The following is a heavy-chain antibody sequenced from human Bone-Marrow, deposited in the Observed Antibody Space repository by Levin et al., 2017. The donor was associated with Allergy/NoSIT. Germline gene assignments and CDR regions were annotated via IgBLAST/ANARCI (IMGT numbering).Heavy chain of an antibody. CDR1: GYTFTGYY. Sequence: GASVKVSCKASGYTFTGYYMHWVRQAPGQGLEWMGRINPNSGGTNYAQKFQGRVTMTRDTSISTAYMELSRLRSDDTAVYYCARDPGYRGVPAAKGANWGQGTLVTVSS. V-gene: IGHV1-2*06. CDR3: ARDPGYRGVPAAKGAN. CDR2: INPNSGGT. J-gene: IGHJ4*02. D-gene: IGHD2-2*01.